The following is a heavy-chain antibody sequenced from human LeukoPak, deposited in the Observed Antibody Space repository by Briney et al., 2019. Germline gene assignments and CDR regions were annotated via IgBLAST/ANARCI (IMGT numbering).Heavy chain of an antibody. CDR1: GFTFSSYN. J-gene: IGHJ4*02. V-gene: IGHV3-21*01. D-gene: IGHD6-25*01. Sequence: GGSLRLSCAASGFTFSSYNMNWVRQAPGKGLEWVSSISSSSSYIYYADSVKGRFTISRDNAKNSLYLQMNSLRAEDTAVYYCARDSPWEAAAGPTNDYWGQGTLVTVSS. CDR2: ISSSSSYI. CDR3: ARDSPWEAAAGPTNDY.